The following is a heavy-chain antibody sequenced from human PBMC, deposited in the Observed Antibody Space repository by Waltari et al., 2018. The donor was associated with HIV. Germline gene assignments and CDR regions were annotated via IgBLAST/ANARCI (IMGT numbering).Heavy chain of an antibody. Sequence: QVQLQESGPGLVKPSQTLSLACTVSGGSISSSDYYWSWIHQPPGKGLEWIGYIYYSGSTFYNPSLKSRVTISVDTSKNQFSLNLTSVTAADTAVYYCARDSRTPVTSFFDYWGQGTLVTVSS. CDR3: ARDSRTPVTSFFDY. CDR1: GGSISSSDYY. J-gene: IGHJ4*02. V-gene: IGHV4-30-4*01. D-gene: IGHD4-17*01. CDR2: IYYSGST.